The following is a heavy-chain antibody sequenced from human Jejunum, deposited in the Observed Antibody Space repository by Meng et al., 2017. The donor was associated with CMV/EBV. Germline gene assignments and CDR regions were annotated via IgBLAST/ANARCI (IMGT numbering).Heavy chain of an antibody. D-gene: IGHD5-18*01. V-gene: IGHV3-66*02. CDR2: IYGGGST. CDR3: VGSYSYGYFEN. Sequence: LSCETSGFSVSGICITWVRQAAGKGLEGVSVIYGGGSTYYAESVKGRFTISRDTSRGPVYLQMNSLRPEDTALYYCVGSYSYGYFENWGQGALVTVSS. CDR1: GFSVSGIC. J-gene: IGHJ4*02.